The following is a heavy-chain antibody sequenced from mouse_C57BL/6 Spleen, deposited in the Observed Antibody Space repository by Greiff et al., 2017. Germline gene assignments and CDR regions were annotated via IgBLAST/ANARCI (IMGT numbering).Heavy chain of an antibody. D-gene: IGHD3-2*02. V-gene: IGHV1-69*01. CDR1: GYTFTSYW. J-gene: IGHJ3*01. CDR3: ARSGEGFAY. CDR2: IDPSDSYT. Sequence: QVQLKQPGAELVMPGASVKLSCKASGYTFTSYWMHWVKQRPGQGLEWIGEIDPSDSYTNYNQKFKGKSTLNVDKPSSTAYMQLSSLTSEDSAVYYCARSGEGFAYWGQGTLVTVSA.